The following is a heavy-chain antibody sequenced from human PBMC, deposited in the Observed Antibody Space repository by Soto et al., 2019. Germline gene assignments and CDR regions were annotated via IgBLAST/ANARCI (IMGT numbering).Heavy chain of an antibody. J-gene: IGHJ4*02. CDR3: AHRDTSLETMGEFDY. CDR1: GFSLTTTALG. CDR2: ISWDDDK. Sequence: QITLKESGPTLVKHTQTLTLTFTFTGFSLTTTALGVGWIRQPPGKALEWLAFISWDDDKRYSPSLKGRLTVTKDHSNNQVVVTMTDMDPVDTATYLCAHRDTSLETMGEFDYWGQGSLVSVSS. V-gene: IGHV2-5*02. D-gene: IGHD3-10*01.